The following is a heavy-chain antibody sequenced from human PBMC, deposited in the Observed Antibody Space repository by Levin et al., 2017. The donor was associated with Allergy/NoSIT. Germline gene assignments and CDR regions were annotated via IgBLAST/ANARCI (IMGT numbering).Heavy chain of an antibody. CDR1: GFTFSSYA. CDR2: ISGSGGST. V-gene: IGHV3-23*01. Sequence: SCAASGFTFSSYAMSWVRQAPGKGLEWVSAISGSGGSTYYADSVKGRFTISRDNSKNTLYLQMNSLRAEDTAVYYCAKDVGLVGATGYYWGQGTLVTVSS. D-gene: IGHD1-26*01. J-gene: IGHJ4*02. CDR3: AKDVGLVGATGYY.